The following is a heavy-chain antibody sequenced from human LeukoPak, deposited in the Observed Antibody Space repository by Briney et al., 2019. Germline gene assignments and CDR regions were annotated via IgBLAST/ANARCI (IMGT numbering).Heavy chain of an antibody. CDR1: GGSFSGYY. D-gene: IGHD6-13*01. Sequence: SETLSLTCAVSGGSFSGYYWSWIRQPPGKGLEWIGEINHSGSTNYNPSLKSRVTISVDTSKNQFSLKLSSVTAADTAVYYCARGKSGSSWTRWFDPWGQGTLVTVSS. CDR2: INHSGST. CDR3: ARGKSGSSWTRWFDP. V-gene: IGHV4-34*01. J-gene: IGHJ5*02.